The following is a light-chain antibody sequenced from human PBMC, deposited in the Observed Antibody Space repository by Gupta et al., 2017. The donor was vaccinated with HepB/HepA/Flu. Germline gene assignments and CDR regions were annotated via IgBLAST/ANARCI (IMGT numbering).Light chain of an antibody. CDR2: YVS. J-gene: IGLJ1*01. V-gene: IGLV2-14*01. Sequence: QSALTQPASVSGSPGQSITISCTGTSSDVGGYNYVSWYQQHPGKAPKVMIYYVSNRPSGVSNRFSCSKAGNTASRNISGLQAEDEADDYCSSYRSISASHVFGTGTKVTVL. CDR1: SSDVGGYNY. CDR3: SSYRSISASHV.